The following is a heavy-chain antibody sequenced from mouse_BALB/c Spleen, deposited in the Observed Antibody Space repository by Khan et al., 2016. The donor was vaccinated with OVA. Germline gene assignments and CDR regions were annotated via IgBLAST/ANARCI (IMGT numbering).Heavy chain of an antibody. Sequence: QVHVKQSGAELARPGASVKMSCKASGYTFTTYTIHWVKQRPGQGLEWIGYIIPSNDYTNYNQKFKDRATLTAAKSSSTAYMQLSSLTSEDSAVYYCAREGAYYRSDGWFAYWGQGTLVTVSA. D-gene: IGHD2-14*01. CDR2: IIPSNDYT. CDR1: GYTFTTYT. V-gene: IGHV1-4*01. CDR3: AREGAYYRSDGWFAY. J-gene: IGHJ3*01.